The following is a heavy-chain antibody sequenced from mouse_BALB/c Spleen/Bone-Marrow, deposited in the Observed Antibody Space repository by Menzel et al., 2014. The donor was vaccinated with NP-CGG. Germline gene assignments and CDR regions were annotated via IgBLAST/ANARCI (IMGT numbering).Heavy chain of an antibody. CDR3: AGCYYYGISYYFDY. CDR1: GYTFTEYA. CDR2: INPYNGET. J-gene: IGHJ2*01. D-gene: IGHD1-1*01. Sequence: VKLMESGPEVVRPGVSMKISCKGSGYTFTEYAMHWVKQSHAKSLEWIGVINPYNGETNYNQKFKDKATMTVDKSSSTAYMELARLTSEDSAIYYCAGCYYYGISYYFDYWGQGTTLTVSS. V-gene: IGHV1-67*01.